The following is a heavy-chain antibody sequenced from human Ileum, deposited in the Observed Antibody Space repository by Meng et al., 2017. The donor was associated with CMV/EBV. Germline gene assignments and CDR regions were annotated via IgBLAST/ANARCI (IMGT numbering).Heavy chain of an antibody. J-gene: IGHJ4*02. CDR2: IYTSGTT. CDR1: GGSISNYY. V-gene: IGHV4-4*07. Sequence: QGPLQAPGPGLVNTSEPLSLTCYVSGGSISNYYWSWIRQPAGKGLEWIAHIYTSGTTNYNPSLKSRVTMSVDTSRNQFSLKLTSVTAADTAVYYCARNYGSGNWNFFHYWGQGTLVTVSS. D-gene: IGHD3-10*01. CDR3: ARNYGSGNWNFFHY.